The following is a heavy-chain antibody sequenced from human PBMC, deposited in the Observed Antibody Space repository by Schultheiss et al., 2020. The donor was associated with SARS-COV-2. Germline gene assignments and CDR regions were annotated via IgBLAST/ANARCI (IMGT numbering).Heavy chain of an antibody. Sequence: SETLSLTCTVSGGSISSSSYFWGWIRQPPGKGLEWIGTIYYTGSTYYNPSLKSRVTISVDTSKNQFSMKLSSVTAADTAVYYCARHGGNYGREYYYYYGMDVWGQGTTVTVSS. CDR2: IYYTGST. D-gene: IGHD4-11*01. V-gene: IGHV4-39*01. J-gene: IGHJ6*02. CDR1: GGSISSSSYF. CDR3: ARHGGNYGREYYYYYGMDV.